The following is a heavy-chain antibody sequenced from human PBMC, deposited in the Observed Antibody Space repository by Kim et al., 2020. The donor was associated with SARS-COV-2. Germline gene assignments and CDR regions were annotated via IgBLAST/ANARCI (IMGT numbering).Heavy chain of an antibody. J-gene: IGHJ5*02. D-gene: IGHD1-26*01. CDR1: GYSFTSYW. Sequence: GESLKISCKGSGYSFTSYWIGWVRQMPGKGLEWMGIIYPGDSDTRYSPSFQGQVTISADKSISTAYLQWSSLKASDTAMYYCARHDSGSYLYNWFDPWGQGTLVTVSS. CDR3: ARHDSGSYLYNWFDP. CDR2: IYPGDSDT. V-gene: IGHV5-51*01.